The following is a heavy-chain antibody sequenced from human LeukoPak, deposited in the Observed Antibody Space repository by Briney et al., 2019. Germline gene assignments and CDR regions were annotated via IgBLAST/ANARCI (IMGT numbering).Heavy chain of an antibody. J-gene: IGHJ4*02. CDR3: ARDHYYDSSGYYERRAGFDY. CDR2: ISTSSSYI. D-gene: IGHD3-22*01. Sequence: GGSLRLSCAASGFTFSGYCMNWVRQAPGKGLEWVSSISTSSSYIYYADSVKGRFTISRDNAKNSLYLQMNSLRAEDTAVYYCARDHYYDSSGYYERRAGFDYWGQGTLVAVSS. CDR1: GFTFSGYC. V-gene: IGHV3-21*01.